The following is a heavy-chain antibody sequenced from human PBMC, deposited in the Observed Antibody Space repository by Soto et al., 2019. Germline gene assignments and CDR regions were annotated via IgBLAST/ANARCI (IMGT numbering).Heavy chain of an antibody. CDR2: FDPEDGET. CDR3: ATGGYYDSSGYPSAEYFQH. D-gene: IGHD3-22*01. V-gene: IGHV1-24*01. J-gene: IGHJ1*01. Sequence: ASVTVSCKVSGYTLTELSMHWVRQAPGKGLEWMGGFDPEDGETIYAQKFQGRVTMTEDTSTDTAYMELSSLRSEDTAVYYCATGGYYDSSGYPSAEYFQHWGQGTLVTVSS. CDR1: GYTLTELS.